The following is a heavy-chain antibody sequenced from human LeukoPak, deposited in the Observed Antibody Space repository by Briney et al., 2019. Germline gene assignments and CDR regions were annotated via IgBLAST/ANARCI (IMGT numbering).Heavy chain of an antibody. CDR3: AKVSHGDYDY. V-gene: IGHV3-23*01. D-gene: IGHD4-17*01. J-gene: IGHJ4*02. CDR1: GFIFSSYA. Sequence: GGSLRLSCAASGFIFSSYAMSWVRQAPGKGLEWVSAISGSGGSTYYTDSVKGRFTISRDNSKNTLYLQMNSLRAEDTAVYYCAKVSHGDYDYWGQGTLVTVSS. CDR2: ISGSGGST.